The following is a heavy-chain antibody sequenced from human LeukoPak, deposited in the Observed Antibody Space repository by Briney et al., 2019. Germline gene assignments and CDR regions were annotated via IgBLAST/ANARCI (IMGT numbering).Heavy chain of an antibody. CDR3: ARDFYGSGSYFKIAFDY. CDR2: ISYDGSNK. CDR1: GFTFSSYA. V-gene: IGHV3-30*04. D-gene: IGHD3-10*01. J-gene: IGHJ4*02. Sequence: PGGSLRLSCAASGFTFSSYAMHWVRQAPGKGLEWVGGISYDGSNKYYADSVQGRFTISRDKSKNTLYLQMNSLRAEDTAGYYCARDFYGSGSYFKIAFDYWGQGTLVTVSP.